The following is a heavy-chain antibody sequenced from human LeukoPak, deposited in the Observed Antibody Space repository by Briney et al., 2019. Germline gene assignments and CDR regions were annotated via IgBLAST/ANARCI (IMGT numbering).Heavy chain of an antibody. J-gene: IGHJ4*02. CDR2: IYYSGST. V-gene: IGHV4-39*07. D-gene: IGHD5-18*01. CDR3: ASTVDTAMAYYFDY. Sequence: SETLSLTCTVSGGSISSSSYYWGWIRQPPGKGLEWIGSIYYSGSTYYNPSLKSRVTISVDTSKNQFSLKLSSVTAADTAVYYCASTVDTAMAYYFDYWGRGTLVTVSS. CDR1: GGSISSSSYY.